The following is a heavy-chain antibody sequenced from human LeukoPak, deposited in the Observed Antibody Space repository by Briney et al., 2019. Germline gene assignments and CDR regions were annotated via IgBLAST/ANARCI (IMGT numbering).Heavy chain of an antibody. J-gene: IGHJ4*02. Sequence: PSETLSLTCSVSGVSISSYYWSWIRQPAGKGLEWLGRIYSSGSTNYNPSLKTRVTMSLDTSKNQFPLNLTTVTAADTAVYYCARTRARGAQFDYWGQGTLVTVSS. CDR1: GVSISSYY. CDR3: ARTRARGAQFDY. CDR2: IYSSGST. D-gene: IGHD3-10*01. V-gene: IGHV4-4*07.